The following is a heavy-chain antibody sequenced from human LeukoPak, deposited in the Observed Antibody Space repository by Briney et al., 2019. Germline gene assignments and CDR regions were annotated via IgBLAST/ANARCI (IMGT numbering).Heavy chain of an antibody. CDR3: ARGADFWSGYSRGYYMDV. CDR1: GFTFSSYG. D-gene: IGHD3-3*01. CDR2: ISSSSDYI. J-gene: IGHJ6*03. V-gene: IGHV3-21*01. Sequence: GGTLRLSCAASGFTFSSYGMSWVRQAPGKGLEWVSSISSSSDYIYYADSMKGRLTISRDNAKNSLYLQMNSLRAEDTAVYYCARGADFWSGYSRGYYMDVWGKGTTVTVSS.